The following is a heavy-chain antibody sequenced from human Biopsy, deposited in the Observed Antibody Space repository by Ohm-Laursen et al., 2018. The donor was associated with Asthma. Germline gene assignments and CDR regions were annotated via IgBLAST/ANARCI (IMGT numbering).Heavy chain of an antibody. Sequence: SQTLSLTCTVSGASIKTDDHYWSWLRQPPGKGLEWFGFIHYSGSTSYNPSLKGGVTISVDTSKNQFSLKLSSVTAADTAVYYCARASVAASSNWFDPWGQETLVTVSS. CDR3: ARASVAASSNWFDP. D-gene: IGHD6-19*01. V-gene: IGHV4-30-4*01. CDR2: IHYSGST. CDR1: GASIKTDDHY. J-gene: IGHJ5*02.